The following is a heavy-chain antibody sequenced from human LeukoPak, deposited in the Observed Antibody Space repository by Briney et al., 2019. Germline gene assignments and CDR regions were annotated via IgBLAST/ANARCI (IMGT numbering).Heavy chain of an antibody. CDR1: GYTFTSYA. D-gene: IGHD1-20*01. V-gene: IGHV1-3*01. Sequence: ASVNVSCKSSGYTFTSYAMHWVRQAPGQRREWVGWINAGNGNTKYSQKFQGRVTITRDTSASTAYMELSSLRSEDTAVYYCTRGVGYNWNFDYWGQGTLVTVSS. CDR3: TRGVGYNWNFDY. J-gene: IGHJ4*02. CDR2: INAGNGNT.